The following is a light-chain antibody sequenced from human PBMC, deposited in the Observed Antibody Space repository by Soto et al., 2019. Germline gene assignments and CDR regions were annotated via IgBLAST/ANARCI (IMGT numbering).Light chain of an antibody. CDR1: QSVSNNY. Sequence: EIVFTQSPGTLSLSPGERAILSCRASQSVSNNYLAWYQQKPGQAPKILIYGASNRATGIPHRFSGSGSGTAFTLTISSLEPEDFAVYYCQHHGDSPPFTFGPGTKVDIK. J-gene: IGKJ3*01. CDR3: QHHGDSPPFT. CDR2: GAS. V-gene: IGKV3-20*01.